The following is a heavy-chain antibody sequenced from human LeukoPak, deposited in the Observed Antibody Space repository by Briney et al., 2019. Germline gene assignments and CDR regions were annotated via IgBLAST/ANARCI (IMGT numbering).Heavy chain of an antibody. J-gene: IGHJ3*02. D-gene: IGHD4-17*01. CDR1: GFTFSSYS. Sequence: GGSLRLSCAASGFTFSSYSMNWVRQAPGKGLEWVSSISSSSSYIYYADSVKGRFTISRDNAKNSLYLQMNSLRAEDTAVYYWARDLDGDYNAFDIGGQGKMVTFFS. CDR3: ARDLDGDYNAFDI. V-gene: IGHV3-21*01. CDR2: ISSSSSYI.